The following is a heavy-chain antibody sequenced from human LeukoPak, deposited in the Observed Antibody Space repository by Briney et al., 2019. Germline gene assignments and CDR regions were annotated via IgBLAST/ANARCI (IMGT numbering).Heavy chain of an antibody. D-gene: IGHD3-10*01. CDR1: GYRLSELS. V-gene: IGHV1-24*01. CDR3: ATAGILWFGELSTLLDY. CDR2: LDREHGEK. Sequence: GASVKVSCKVSGYRLSELSLHWVRQAPGKGLEWMGGLDREHGEKSYPLEFQGRVTVTEDTSTDTAYMELSSLRSDDTAVYYCATAGILWFGELSTLLDYWGQGTLVIVSS. J-gene: IGHJ4*02.